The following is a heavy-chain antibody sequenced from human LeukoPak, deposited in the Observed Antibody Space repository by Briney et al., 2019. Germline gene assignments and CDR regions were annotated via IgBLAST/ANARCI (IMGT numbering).Heavy chain of an antibody. CDR2: IYHSGST. Sequence: PSETLSLTCTVSGYSISSGSYWGWIRQPPGKGLEWIGNIYHSGSTYYNPSLKSRLTISVDTSKNQFSLKLSSVTAADTAVYYCASQQQLVLLDWFDPWGQGTLVTVSS. CDR1: GYSISSGSY. D-gene: IGHD6-13*01. V-gene: IGHV4-38-2*02. J-gene: IGHJ5*02. CDR3: ASQQQLVLLDWFDP.